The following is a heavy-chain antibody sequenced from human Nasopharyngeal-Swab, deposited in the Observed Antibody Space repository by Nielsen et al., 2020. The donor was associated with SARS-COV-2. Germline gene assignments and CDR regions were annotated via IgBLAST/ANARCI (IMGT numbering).Heavy chain of an antibody. CDR3: AIPTRSTPFGY. CDR1: GFTFSDYW. D-gene: IGHD2-15*01. V-gene: IGHV3-7*03. J-gene: IGHJ4*02. Sequence: GESLKISCAASGFTFSDYWMSWVRQAPGEGLEWVANISPDGSDGQYVDSVRGRLTISRDNAKNSLYLQMSSLRAEDTAVYYCAIPTRSTPFGYWGQGTLVTVSS. CDR2: ISPDGSDG.